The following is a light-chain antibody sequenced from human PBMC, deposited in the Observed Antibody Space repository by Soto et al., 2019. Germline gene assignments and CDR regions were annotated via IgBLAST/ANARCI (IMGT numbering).Light chain of an antibody. J-gene: IGLJ2*01. V-gene: IGLV2-8*01. CDR2: EVS. Sequence: QSVLTQPPSASGSPGQSVTISCTGTSSDIGGHNYVSWYQQHPGKAPKLIIYEVSKRPSGVPDRFSGSKSGHTASLTVSGLQAEDEADYHCSSYEGSNTVVFGGGTK. CDR1: SSDIGGHNY. CDR3: SSYEGSNTVV.